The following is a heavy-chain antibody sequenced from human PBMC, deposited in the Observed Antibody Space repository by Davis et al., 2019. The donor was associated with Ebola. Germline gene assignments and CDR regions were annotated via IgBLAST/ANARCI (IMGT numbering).Heavy chain of an antibody. CDR3: VRGPRHTNYLLVGDYYFDY. V-gene: IGHV3-7*01. CDR1: GFTFSSYW. D-gene: IGHD1-26*01. Sequence: GESLKISCAASGFTFSSYWVTWVRQAPGKGLERVANIKEDGGETDYVDSLRGRFTISRDNANNSLYLQMNSLRAEDTAVYFCVRGPRHTNYLLVGDYYFDYWGQGTLVTVSS. CDR2: IKEDGGET. J-gene: IGHJ4*02.